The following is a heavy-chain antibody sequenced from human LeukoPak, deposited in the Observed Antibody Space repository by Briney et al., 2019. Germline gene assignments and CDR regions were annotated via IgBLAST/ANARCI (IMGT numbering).Heavy chain of an antibody. CDR3: ARQWLVFWFDP. D-gene: IGHD6-19*01. J-gene: IGHJ5*02. CDR2: IYYSGST. V-gene: IGHV4-31*03. Sequence: SETLPLTCTVSGGSISSGGYYWSWIRQHPGKGLEWIGYIYYSGSTYYNPTLKSRVTISVDTSKNQFSLKLSSVTAADTAVYYCARQWLVFWFDPWGQGTLVTVSS. CDR1: GGSISSGGYY.